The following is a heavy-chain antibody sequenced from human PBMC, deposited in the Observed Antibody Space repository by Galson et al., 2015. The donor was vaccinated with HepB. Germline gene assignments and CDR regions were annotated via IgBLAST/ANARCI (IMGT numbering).Heavy chain of an antibody. Sequence: SLRLSCAASGFTFSSYSMNWVRQAPGKGLEWVSSISSSSSYIYYADSVKGRFTISRDNAKNSLDLQMNSLRAEDTAVYYCARDRGSGRSINYYYYYGMDVWGQGTTVTVSS. CDR3: ARDRGSGRSINYYYYYGMDV. CDR1: GFTFSSYS. D-gene: IGHD6-19*01. V-gene: IGHV3-21*01. J-gene: IGHJ6*02. CDR2: ISSSSSYI.